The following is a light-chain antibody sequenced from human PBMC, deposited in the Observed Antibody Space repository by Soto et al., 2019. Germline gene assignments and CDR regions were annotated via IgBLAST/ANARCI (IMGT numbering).Light chain of an antibody. CDR1: SGDFGDHQL. Sequence: QSALTQPPSVSGSPGQSVTISCTGSSGDFGDHQLVSWYQQPPGTAPKLLIYDNDKRPSGIPERFSGSKSGASATLGITGLLTGDEADYYCQTWDSSVSALVFGGGTKLTVL. J-gene: IGLJ2*01. V-gene: IGLV1-51*01. CDR2: DND. CDR3: QTWDSSVSALV.